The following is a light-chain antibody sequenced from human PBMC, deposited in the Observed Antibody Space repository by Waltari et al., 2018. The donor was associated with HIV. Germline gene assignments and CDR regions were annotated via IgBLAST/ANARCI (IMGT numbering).Light chain of an antibody. V-gene: IGLV1-44*01. Sequence: QSVLTQPPSASGTPGQRVTISCSVTSSNIGNNAVSWYQQFPGQAPKLLIYSNNQRPSGVPDRFSGSKSGTSASLAISGLQSEDEANYYCETLDDNLNGPVFGGGTKLTVL. J-gene: IGLJ2*01. CDR1: SSNIGNNA. CDR2: SNN. CDR3: ETLDDNLNGPV.